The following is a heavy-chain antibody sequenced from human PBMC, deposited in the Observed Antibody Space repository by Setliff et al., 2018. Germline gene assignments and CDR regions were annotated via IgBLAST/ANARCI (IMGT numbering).Heavy chain of an antibody. CDR2: MNSDGNSI. CDR3: AKCGGDHCCPLYQYYMDV. Sequence: PGGSLRLSCAASGFTFSNSWMHWVRQAPGEGLVCVSRMNSDGNSIFYADSVKGRFTISRDNAKNSLYLQMNSLRAEDTAVYYCAKCGGDHCCPLYQYYMDVWGKGTTVTVSS. D-gene: IGHD2-21*02. V-gene: IGHV3-74*01. CDR1: GFTFSNSW. J-gene: IGHJ6*03.